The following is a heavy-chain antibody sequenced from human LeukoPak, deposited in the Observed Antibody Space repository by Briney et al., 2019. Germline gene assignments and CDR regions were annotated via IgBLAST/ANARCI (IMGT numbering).Heavy chain of an antibody. V-gene: IGHV3-7*01. CDR1: GFTFSSYW. CDR2: IKQDGSEK. Sequence: PGGSLRLSCAASGFTFSSYWMSWVRQAPGKGLERVANIKQDGSEKYYVDSVKGRFTISRDNAKNSLYLQMNSLRAEDTAVYYCARDRGYDILTGYYDYWGQGTLVTVSS. J-gene: IGHJ4*02. D-gene: IGHD3-9*01. CDR3: ARDRGYDILTGYYDY.